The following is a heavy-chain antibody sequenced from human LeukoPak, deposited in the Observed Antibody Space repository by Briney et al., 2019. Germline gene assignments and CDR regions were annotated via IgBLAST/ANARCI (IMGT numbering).Heavy chain of an antibody. J-gene: IGHJ4*02. CDR3: ARAGGGSYDY. D-gene: IGHD1-26*01. CDR1: GFTFSSYW. CDR2: IGTDGSTP. Sequence: GGSLXLSCAASGFTFSSYWMHWVRQAPGKGLVWVSRIGTDGSTPTYADSVKGRFTISRDNTKNTLYLQMNSLRGEDTAVYYCARAGGGSYDYWGQGTLVTVSS. V-gene: IGHV3-74*01.